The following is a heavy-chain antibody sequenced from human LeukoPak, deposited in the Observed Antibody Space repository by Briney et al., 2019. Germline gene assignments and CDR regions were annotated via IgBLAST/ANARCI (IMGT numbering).Heavy chain of an antibody. CDR2: VKEDGSAK. J-gene: IGHJ4*02. V-gene: IGHV3-7*01. CDR3: ATALDAPAGPD. D-gene: IGHD6-13*01. CDR1: GLSISHSW. Sequence: PGGSLRLSCEASGLSISHSWMAWVRRAPGKGLEWVANVKEDGSAKFYVDSVKGRFTISRGNAKNSLSLQMNSLRVEDTAVYYCATALDAPAGPDWGQGTLVTVSS.